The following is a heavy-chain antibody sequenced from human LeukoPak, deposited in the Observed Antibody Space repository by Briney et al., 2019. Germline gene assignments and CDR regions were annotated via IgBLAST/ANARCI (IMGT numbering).Heavy chain of an antibody. J-gene: IGHJ4*02. CDR2: ISFDGSNK. Sequence: GGSLRLSCAASGFTFSSYTIHWVRQPPGKGLEWVAVISFDGSNKYYADSVKGRFTISRDNSKNTIYLQMNSLRPEDTAVYYCAKVGHLRVVPAATGYYLDYWGQGALVTVSS. D-gene: IGHD2-2*01. CDR3: AKVGHLRVVPAATGYYLDY. CDR1: GFTFSSYT. V-gene: IGHV3-30-3*01.